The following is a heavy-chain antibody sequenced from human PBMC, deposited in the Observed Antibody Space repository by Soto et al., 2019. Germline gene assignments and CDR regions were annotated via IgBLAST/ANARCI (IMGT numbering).Heavy chain of an antibody. CDR2: IWYDGSDK. CDR3: ARDRYLNYPPDAFDS. J-gene: IGHJ3*02. D-gene: IGHD4-4*01. Sequence: QVQLVESGGGVVQPGKSLRLSCAASGFTLSSNGMHWVRQAPGKGLEWVAFIWYDGSDKYYADSVKGLITISRDNSENTVYLQMNSLRPEDTAVYYCARDRYLNYPPDAFDSWGEGTLGTVST. V-gene: IGHV3-33*01. CDR1: GFTLSSNG.